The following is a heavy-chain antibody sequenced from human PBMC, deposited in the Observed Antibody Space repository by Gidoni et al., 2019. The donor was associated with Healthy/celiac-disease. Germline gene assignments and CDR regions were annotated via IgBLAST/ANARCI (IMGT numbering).Heavy chain of an antibody. J-gene: IGHJ4*02. CDR3: AKDASVVAAHGMDY. Sequence: LEWVSGISWNSGSIGYADSVKGRFTISRDNAKNSLYLQMNSLRAEDTALYYCAKDASVVAAHGMDYWGQGTLVTVSS. CDR2: ISWNSGSI. V-gene: IGHV3-9*01. D-gene: IGHD2-15*01.